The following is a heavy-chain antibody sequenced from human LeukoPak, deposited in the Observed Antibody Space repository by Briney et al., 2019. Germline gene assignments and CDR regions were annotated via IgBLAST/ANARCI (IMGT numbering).Heavy chain of an antibody. D-gene: IGHD3-3*01. V-gene: IGHV3-30*02. Sequence: GGSLRLSCAASLFTFSSYGMHWVRQAPGQGLEWGAFIRYDGSNKYYADSVKGRFTISRDNSKNTLYLQMNSLRAEDTAVYYCAKDPGNYDFWSDPWGQGTLVTVSS. CDR2: IRYDGSNK. J-gene: IGHJ5*02. CDR1: LFTFSSYG. CDR3: AKDPGNYDFWSDP.